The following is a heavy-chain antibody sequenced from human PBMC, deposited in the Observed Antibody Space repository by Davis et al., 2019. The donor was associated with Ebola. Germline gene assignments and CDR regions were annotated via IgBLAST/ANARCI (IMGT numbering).Heavy chain of an antibody. Sequence: GESLKISCAASGLSFSNYGMHWVRQAPGKGLERVSFIGSGTSTIYYADSVKGRFTIFRDNAKNSLFLQMNSLRDEDTAVYYCARDPYYYDGSGYYYAGWFDPWGQGTLVTVSS. V-gene: IGHV3-48*02. D-gene: IGHD3-22*01. CDR2: IGSGTSTI. CDR3: ARDPYYYDGSGYYYAGWFDP. CDR1: GLSFSNYG. J-gene: IGHJ5*02.